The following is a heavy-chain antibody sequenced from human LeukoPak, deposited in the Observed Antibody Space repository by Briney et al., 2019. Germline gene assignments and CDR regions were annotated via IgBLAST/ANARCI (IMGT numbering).Heavy chain of an antibody. Sequence: GASVKVSCKASGYTFTGYYMHWVRQAPGQGLEWMGWINPNSGGTNCAQKFQGRVTMTRDTSISTAYMELSRLRSDDTAVYYCARDLVPFRYWFDPWGQGTLVTVSS. D-gene: IGHD2-2*01. CDR2: INPNSGGT. V-gene: IGHV1-2*02. J-gene: IGHJ5*02. CDR1: GYTFTGYY. CDR3: ARDLVPFRYWFDP.